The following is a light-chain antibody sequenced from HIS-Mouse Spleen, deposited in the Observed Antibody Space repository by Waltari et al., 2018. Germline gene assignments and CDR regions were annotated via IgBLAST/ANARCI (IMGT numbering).Light chain of an antibody. Sequence: QSVLTQPPSASGTPGQRVTISCSGSSSNIGSNYVYWYQQLPGTAPKLLIHGNNQRPSGVPDRFSGSKSVTSASLAISGLRSEDEADYYCAAWDDSLSGWVFGGGTKLTVL. CDR2: GNN. V-gene: IGLV1-47*01. J-gene: IGLJ3*02. CDR3: AAWDDSLSGWV. CDR1: SSNIGSNY.